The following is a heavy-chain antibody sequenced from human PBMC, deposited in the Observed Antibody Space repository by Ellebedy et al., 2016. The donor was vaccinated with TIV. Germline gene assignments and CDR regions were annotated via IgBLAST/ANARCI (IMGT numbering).Heavy chain of an antibody. CDR3: ARDQGRGQSNGFDY. J-gene: IGHJ4*02. CDR2: INSDGSNT. CDR1: GFIFSNYW. V-gene: IGHV3-74*01. D-gene: IGHD5-18*01. Sequence: GESLKISCATSGFIFSNYWIHWVRQAPGKGLMWVSRINSDGSNTKYADSVKGRFTISRDISKKTVYLQMSSLRAEDTAVYYCARDQGRGQSNGFDYWGQGTLVTVSS.